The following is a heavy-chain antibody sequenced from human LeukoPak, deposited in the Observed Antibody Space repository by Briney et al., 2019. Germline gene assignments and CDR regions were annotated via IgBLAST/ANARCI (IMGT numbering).Heavy chain of an antibody. V-gene: IGHV3-30*03. CDR1: GITFNIYG. CDR2: ISHDGKHQ. Sequence: PGGSLRLSCVASGITFNIYGMHWVRQAPGKGLEWVAVISHDGKHQYFGDSVKGRFTISRDNAKNSLYLQMNSLRAEDTAVYYCARDYGDYGFGGHFDYWGQGTLVTVSS. CDR3: ARDYGDYGFGGHFDY. D-gene: IGHD4-17*01. J-gene: IGHJ4*02.